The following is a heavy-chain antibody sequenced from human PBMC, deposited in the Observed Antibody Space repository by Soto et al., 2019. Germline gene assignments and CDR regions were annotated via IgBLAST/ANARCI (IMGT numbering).Heavy chain of an antibody. CDR2: IIPIFGTA. Sequence: QVQLVQSGAEVKKPGSSVKVSCKASGGTFSSYAISWVRQAPGQGLEWMGGIIPIFGTADYAQKFQGRVTITAHDFTSTAYMDLSSLRSEDTAVYCCARHLGGNHYYYGMDVWGQGTTVTVSS. V-gene: IGHV1-69*12. J-gene: IGHJ6*02. D-gene: IGHD3-16*01. CDR3: ARHLGGNHYYYGMDV. CDR1: GGTFSSYA.